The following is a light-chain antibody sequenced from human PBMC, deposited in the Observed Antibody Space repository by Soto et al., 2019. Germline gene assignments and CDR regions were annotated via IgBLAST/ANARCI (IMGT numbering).Light chain of an antibody. J-gene: IGLJ1*01. CDR2: EVN. V-gene: IGLV2-18*02. CDR1: SSDIGSYNR. Sequence: QSALTQPASVSGSPGQSITISCTGTSSDIGSYNRVSWYQQPPGTAPRLIIYEVNNRPSGVPDRFSGSKSGNTASLTISGLQAEDEADYYCNSFTTSSTYVFGTGIKLTVL. CDR3: NSFTTSSTYV.